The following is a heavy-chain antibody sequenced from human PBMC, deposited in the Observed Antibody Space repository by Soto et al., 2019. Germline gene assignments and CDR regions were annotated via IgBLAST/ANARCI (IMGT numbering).Heavy chain of an antibody. J-gene: IGHJ6*02. CDR2: INHRGST. Sequence: QVQLQQWGAGLWKPSETLSLTCAVYGGSFSGYYWSWIRQPPGKGLEWIGEINHRGSTTYNPSLKRRVSISVDTSKNQFSLKVSSVTAADTAVYYCARGRDSSSTFSHYYGLDVWGQGTTVTVSS. V-gene: IGHV4-34*01. D-gene: IGHD6-6*01. CDR3: ARGRDSSSTFSHYYGLDV. CDR1: GGSFSGYY.